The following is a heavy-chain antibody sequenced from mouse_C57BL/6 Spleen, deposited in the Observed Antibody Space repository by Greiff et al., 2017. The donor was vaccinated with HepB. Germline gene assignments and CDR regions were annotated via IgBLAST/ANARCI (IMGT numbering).Heavy chain of an antibody. Sequence: QVQLQQSGAELARPGASVKLSCKASGYTFTGYGISWVKQRTGQGLEWIGEIYPRSGNTYYNEKFKGKATLTADKSSSTAYMELRSLTSEDSALYFCARGDDYDLFDYWGQGTTLTVSS. CDR2: IYPRSGNT. D-gene: IGHD2-4*01. V-gene: IGHV1-81*01. J-gene: IGHJ2*01. CDR3: ARGDDYDLFDY. CDR1: GYTFTGYG.